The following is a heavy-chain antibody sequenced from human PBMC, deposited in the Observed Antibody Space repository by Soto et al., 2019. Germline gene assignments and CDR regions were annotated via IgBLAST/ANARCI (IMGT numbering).Heavy chain of an antibody. V-gene: IGHV3-43D*04. CDR2: VNWDGDTT. CDR1: GFTFDDFA. CDR3: AKGATVTTHYQYYGMDV. Sequence: EVQVVESGGAVVQPGGSLRLSCAASGFTFDDFAMCWVRQVPGKGLEWISLVNWDGDTTFYADSVKGRFIISRDNSTNSVYLQRNSLRSDDSAIYYCAKGATVTTHYQYYGMDVWGRGTTVTVYS. D-gene: IGHD4-17*01. J-gene: IGHJ6*02.